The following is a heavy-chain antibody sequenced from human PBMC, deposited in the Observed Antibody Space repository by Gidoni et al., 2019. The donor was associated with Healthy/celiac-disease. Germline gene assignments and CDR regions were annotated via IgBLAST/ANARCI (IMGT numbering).Heavy chain of an antibody. CDR1: GYTFTSYG. V-gene: IGHV1-18*01. D-gene: IGHD3-3*01. CDR2: ISPYNGNT. J-gene: IGHJ1*01. CDR3: ARVFQSWAEYFQH. Sequence: QVQLVHAGAEVKKPVASVKVSCKPSGYTFTSYGISWVRQAPGQGLEWMGWISPYNGNTNYAQKLQGRVTMTTDTSTSTAYMGLRSLRSDDTAVYYCARVFQSWAEYFQHWGQGTLVTVSS.